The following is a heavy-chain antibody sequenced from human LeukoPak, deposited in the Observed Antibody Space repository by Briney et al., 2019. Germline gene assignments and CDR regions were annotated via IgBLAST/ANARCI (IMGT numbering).Heavy chain of an antibody. V-gene: IGHV3-21*01. CDR1: GFTFSSYS. CDR3: ARDRIGRTGTTSWFVWRVGAFDI. Sequence: PGGSLRLSCAASGFTFSSYSMNWVRQAPGKGLEWVSSISSSSSYIYYAGSVKGRFTISRDNAKNSLYLQMNSLRAEDTAVYYCARDRIGRTGTTSWFVWRVGAFDIWGQGTMVTVSS. J-gene: IGHJ3*02. CDR2: ISSSSSYI. D-gene: IGHD1-1*01.